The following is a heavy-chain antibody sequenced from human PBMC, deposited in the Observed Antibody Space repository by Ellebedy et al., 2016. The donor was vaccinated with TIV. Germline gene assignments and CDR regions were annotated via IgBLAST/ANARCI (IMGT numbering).Heavy chain of an antibody. CDR3: ARQATGSWRLVIKAPFDY. Sequence: MPSETLSLTCTVSGASISSSNYSLGWIRQPPGKGLEWIGSIYYSGTTYYNPSLKSRVTISADTSKNQLALNLTSVDAADTAVYYCARQATGSWRLVIKAPFDYWGQGTLVTVSS. CDR1: GASISSSNYS. D-gene: IGHD3-9*01. V-gene: IGHV4-39*01. CDR2: IYYSGTT. J-gene: IGHJ4*02.